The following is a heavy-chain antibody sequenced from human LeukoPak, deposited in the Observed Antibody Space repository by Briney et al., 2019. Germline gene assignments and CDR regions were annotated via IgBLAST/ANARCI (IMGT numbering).Heavy chain of an antibody. Sequence: GGSLRLSCAASGFTFSSYGMHWVRQAPGKGLEWVAFIRYDGSNKYYADSVKGRFTIWRDNSKNTLYLQMNSLRAEDTAVYYCXXXXXXLGYCSXXXXXTGXXXXYXGXGXLVTVSS. CDR1: GFTFSSYG. CDR3: XXXXXXLGYCSXXXXXTGXXXXY. D-gene: IGHD2-2*01. V-gene: IGHV3-30*02. J-gene: IGHJ4*01. CDR2: IRYDGSNK.